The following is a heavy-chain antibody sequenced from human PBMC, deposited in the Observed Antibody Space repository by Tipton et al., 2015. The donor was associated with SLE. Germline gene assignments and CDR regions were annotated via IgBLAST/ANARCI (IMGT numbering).Heavy chain of an antibody. CDR2: INPNSGGT. Sequence: QSGAEVKKPGASVKVSCEASGSSFTGYVHWVRQAPGQGLEWMGWINPNSGGTKYAENFQGRVTMTSDTSISTAYMELSRLRSDDTAVYYCATLGFCSEDVCYTGIVSWGQGTLVTVSS. V-gene: IGHV1-2*02. D-gene: IGHD2-8*01. CDR1: GSSFTGY. CDR3: ATLGFCSEDVCYTGIVS. J-gene: IGHJ4*02.